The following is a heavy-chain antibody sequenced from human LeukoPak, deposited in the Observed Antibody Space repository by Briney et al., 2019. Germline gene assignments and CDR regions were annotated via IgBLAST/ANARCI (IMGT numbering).Heavy chain of an antibody. Sequence: PGRPLRLSCGASGFTFDKYGMHYVGQAPGKGVEWVAVIVEDGRIKKYADSVKDRFTISRDNTNNTLYLQMHRLRVKDPGIYFCAKDRETTASGTFDYWGLGTLVTVSS. CDR2: IVEDGRIK. J-gene: IGHJ4*02. D-gene: IGHD1-1*01. CDR3: AKDRETTASGTFDY. CDR1: GFTFDKYG. V-gene: IGHV3-30*18.